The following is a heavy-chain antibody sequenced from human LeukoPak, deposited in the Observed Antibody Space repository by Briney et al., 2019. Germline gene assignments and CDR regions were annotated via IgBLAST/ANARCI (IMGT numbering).Heavy chain of an antibody. CDR3: ARDERFVDWVDY. D-gene: IGHD3-9*01. CDR1: GFTFSSYA. Sequence: PGGSLRLSCAASGFTFSSYAMHWVRQAPGKGLEWVAVISYDGSNKYYADSVKGRFTISRDNSKNTLYLQMNSPRAEDTAVYYCARDERFVDWVDYWGQGTLVTVSS. V-gene: IGHV3-30-3*01. CDR2: ISYDGSNK. J-gene: IGHJ4*02.